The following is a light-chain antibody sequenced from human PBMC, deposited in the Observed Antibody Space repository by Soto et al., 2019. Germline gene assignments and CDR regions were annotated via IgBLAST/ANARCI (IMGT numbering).Light chain of an antibody. Sequence: EIVLTQSPATLSLSPGERATLSCRASQSVGTYLAWYQQKPGQAPRLLIYDASIRATGIPARFSGSGSGTDFTLTISGLEPEDFAVYYCQQRTNWPPLTFGGGTKVEIK. CDR2: DAS. J-gene: IGKJ4*01. CDR1: QSVGTY. V-gene: IGKV3-11*01. CDR3: QQRTNWPPLT.